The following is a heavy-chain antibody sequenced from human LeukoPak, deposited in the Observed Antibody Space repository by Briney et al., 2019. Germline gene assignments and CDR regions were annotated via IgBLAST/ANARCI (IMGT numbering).Heavy chain of an antibody. CDR1: GDSVSSNSAT. D-gene: IGHD6-19*01. V-gene: IGHV6-1*01. CDR3: ARGVSVAATRPFDY. Sequence: SQTLSLTCALSGDSVSSNSATWNWIRQSPSRGLECLGRTYYRSKWYNDYAVSVKSRITINPDTSKNQFSLQLNSVTPEDTAVYYCARGVSVAATRPFDYWGQGTLVTVSS. J-gene: IGHJ4*02. CDR2: TYYRSKWYN.